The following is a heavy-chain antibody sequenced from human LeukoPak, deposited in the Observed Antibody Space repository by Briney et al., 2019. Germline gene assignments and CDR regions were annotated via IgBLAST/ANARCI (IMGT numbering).Heavy chain of an antibody. Sequence: GGSLRLSCAASGFNFSSHAMSWVRQAPGKGLEWVSLFNGIGGSTHYADSVKGRFTISRDNSKNTLYLQMNSLRAEDTAVYYCAKDRHYYGSGSNYYMDVWGKGTTVTVSS. CDR3: AKDRHYYGSGSNYYMDV. V-gene: IGHV3-23*01. CDR2: FNGIGGST. CDR1: GFNFSSHA. D-gene: IGHD3-10*01. J-gene: IGHJ6*03.